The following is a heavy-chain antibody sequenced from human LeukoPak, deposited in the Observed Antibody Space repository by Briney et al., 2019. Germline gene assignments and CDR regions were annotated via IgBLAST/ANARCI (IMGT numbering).Heavy chain of an antibody. D-gene: IGHD4-17*01. Sequence: GGSLRLSCAASGFTFSSYAMHWVRQAPGKGLEWVAVISYDGSNKYYADSVKGRFTISRDNSKNTLYLQMNSLRAEDTAVYYCARGPTVTPRWGAFVIWGQGTMVTVSS. V-gene: IGHV3-30*04. CDR3: ARGPTVTPRWGAFVI. CDR1: GFTFSSYA. CDR2: ISYDGSNK. J-gene: IGHJ3*02.